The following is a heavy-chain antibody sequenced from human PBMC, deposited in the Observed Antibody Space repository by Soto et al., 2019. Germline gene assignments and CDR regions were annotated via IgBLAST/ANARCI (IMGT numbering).Heavy chain of an antibody. CDR2: ISSSSSTI. J-gene: IGHJ5*02. Sequence: PVGSLRLSCAASGFTFSSYSMNWVRQAPGKGLEWVSYISSSSSTIYYADSVKGRFTISRDNAKNSLYLQMNSLRDEDTAVYYCARERSGGGYCSGGSCYSPWFDPWGQGTLVTVSS. CDR3: ARERSGGGYCSGGSCYSPWFDP. D-gene: IGHD2-15*01. V-gene: IGHV3-48*02. CDR1: GFTFSSYS.